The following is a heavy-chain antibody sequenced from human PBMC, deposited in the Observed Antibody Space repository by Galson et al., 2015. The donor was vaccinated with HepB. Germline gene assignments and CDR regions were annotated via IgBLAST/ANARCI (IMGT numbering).Heavy chain of an antibody. CDR1: GFTVSTNY. V-gene: IGHV3-53*01. D-gene: IGHD6-19*01. CDR2: INSGGTT. CDR3: ARGPTDRSRWIDY. J-gene: IGHJ4*02. Sequence: SLRLSCAASGFTVSTNYMNWVRQAPGKGLEWVSVINSGGTTYYADSVKGRFTISRDNSKNTVYLQMNSLRAEDTALYYCARGPTDRSRWIDYWGQGTLVTASS.